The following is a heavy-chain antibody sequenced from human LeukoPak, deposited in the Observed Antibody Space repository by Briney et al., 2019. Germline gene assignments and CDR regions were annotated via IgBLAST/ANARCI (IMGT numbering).Heavy chain of an antibody. CDR3: ARASRQLAVAGTLIAFDI. Sequence: PSETLSLTCTVSGGSISPYYWSWIRQPPGKGLEWIGYIYYSGSANYNPSLKSRVTISVDTSKNQFSLKLSSVTAADTAVYYCARASRQLAVAGTLIAFDIWGQGTMVTVSS. V-gene: IGHV4-59*01. J-gene: IGHJ3*02. D-gene: IGHD6-19*01. CDR1: GGSISPYY. CDR2: IYYSGSA.